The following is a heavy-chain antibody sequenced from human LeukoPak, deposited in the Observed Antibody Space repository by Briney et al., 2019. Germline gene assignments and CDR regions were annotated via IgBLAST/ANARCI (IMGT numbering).Heavy chain of an antibody. D-gene: IGHD6-6*01. CDR2: IYSGGST. CDR1: EFSVGSNY. CDR3: AECKFEYSSSDDAFDI. J-gene: IGHJ3*02. V-gene: IGHV3-66*02. Sequence: GGSLRLSCAASEFSVGSNYMTWVRQAPGKGLEWVSLIYSGGSTYYADSVKGRFTISRDNSKNTLYLQMNSLRAEDTAVYYCAECKFEYSSSDDAFDIWGQGTMVTVSS.